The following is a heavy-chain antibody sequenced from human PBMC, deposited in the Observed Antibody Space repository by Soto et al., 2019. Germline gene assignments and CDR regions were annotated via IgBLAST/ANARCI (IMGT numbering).Heavy chain of an antibody. V-gene: IGHV3-48*03. J-gene: IGHJ4*02. D-gene: IGHD2-21*01. CDR2: ITSTGSTK. CDR1: GFTFSTSE. Sequence: PVRSLRLSCAASGFTFSTSEMNWVRQAPGKGLEWVSYITSTGSTKYYADSVKGRFTISRDNAKNTLFLQMSSLRAEDTAVYYCARGNSPVDVYWGQGALVTVSS. CDR3: ARGNSPVDVY.